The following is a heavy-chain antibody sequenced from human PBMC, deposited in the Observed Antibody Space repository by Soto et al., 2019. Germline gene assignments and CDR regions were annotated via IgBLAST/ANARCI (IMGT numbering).Heavy chain of an antibody. J-gene: IGHJ3*02. CDR1: GYPVTAYY. V-gene: IGHV1-2*02. Sequence: QLHLVQSGAVVKKPGASVTVSCSASGYPVTAYYMHWVRQAPGRGLGWMGGINPATGAAKYKQTFQGRVTITRGTYTSTIFMELGGLTSEDTAVFYCARGGGVGVAGSAAFDMWGQGTLVTVSS. D-gene: IGHD3-3*01. CDR2: INPATGAA. CDR3: ARGGGVGVAGSAAFDM.